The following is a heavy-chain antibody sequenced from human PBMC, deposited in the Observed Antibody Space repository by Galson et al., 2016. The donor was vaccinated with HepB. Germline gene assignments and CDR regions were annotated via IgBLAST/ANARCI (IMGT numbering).Heavy chain of an antibody. CDR3: TKCRGYSSPGGVPGGPFDY. CDR2: ISYDGSSK. Sequence: LRLSCAVSGFTFSKYWMSWVRQAPGKGLEWVAVISYDGSSKYYADSVKGRFTISRDSSKNTLFLQMNSLRPEDTAVYYCTKCRGYSSPGGVPGGPFDYWGQGALITVSS. CDR1: GFTFSKYW. V-gene: IGHV3-30*18. D-gene: IGHD6-13*01. J-gene: IGHJ4*02.